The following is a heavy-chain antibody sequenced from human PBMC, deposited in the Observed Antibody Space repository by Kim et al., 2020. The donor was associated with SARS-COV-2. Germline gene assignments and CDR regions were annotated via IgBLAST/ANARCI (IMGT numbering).Heavy chain of an antibody. CDR1: GFTFSNAW. Sequence: GGSLRLSCAASGFTFSNAWMSWVRQAPGKGLEWVGRIKSKTDGGTTDYAAPVKGRITISRDDSKNTLYLQMNSLKTEDTAVYYCTTTATVAGTYYYYYGMDVWGQGTTVTVSS. D-gene: IGHD6-19*01. V-gene: IGHV3-15*01. CDR3: TTTATVAGTYYYYYGMDV. CDR2: IKSKTDGGTT. J-gene: IGHJ6*02.